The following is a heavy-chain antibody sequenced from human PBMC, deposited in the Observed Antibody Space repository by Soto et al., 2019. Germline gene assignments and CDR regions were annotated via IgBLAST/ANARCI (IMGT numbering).Heavy chain of an antibody. D-gene: IGHD2-2*01. CDR3: AREVWVGAVPAALIGGPFDY. V-gene: IGHV1-18*04. Sequence: QVQLVQSGAEVKKPGASVKVSCKASGYTFTSYGISWVRHAPGQGLEWMGWISAYNGNTNYAQKLQGRVTMTTDTSMSTAYMERRSLRSDATAVYYCAREVWVGAVPAALIGGPFDYWGQGTLVTVSS. J-gene: IGHJ4*02. CDR1: GYTFTSYG. CDR2: ISAYNGNT.